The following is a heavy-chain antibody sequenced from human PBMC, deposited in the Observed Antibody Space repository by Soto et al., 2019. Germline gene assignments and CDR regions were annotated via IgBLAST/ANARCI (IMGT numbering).Heavy chain of an antibody. D-gene: IGHD2-15*01. CDR2: INPNSGGT. J-gene: IGHJ6*02. Sequence: ASVKVSCKASGYTFTSYDINWVRQATGQGLEWMGWINPNSGGTNYAQKFQGRVTMTRDTSISTAYMELSRLRSDDTAVYYCAHQGCSGGSCYSVGYYYYYYGMDVWGQGTTVTAP. CDR3: AHQGCSGGSCYSVGYYYYYYGMDV. V-gene: IGHV1-2*02. CDR1: GYTFTSYD.